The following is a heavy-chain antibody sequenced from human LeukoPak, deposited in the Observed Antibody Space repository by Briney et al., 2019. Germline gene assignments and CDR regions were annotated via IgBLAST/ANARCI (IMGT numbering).Heavy chain of an antibody. CDR3: ARDGSYYDILTGWGAHWFDP. Sequence: PSETLSLTCTVSGYSISTGYYWDWIRQPPGKGLEWIGTFYHGGSTYYNPSLKSRVTISVDTSKNQFSLKLSSVTAADTAVYYCARDGSYYDILTGWGAHWFDPWGQGTLVTVSS. CDR2: FYHGGST. J-gene: IGHJ5*02. V-gene: IGHV4-38-2*02. CDR1: GYSISTGYY. D-gene: IGHD3-9*01.